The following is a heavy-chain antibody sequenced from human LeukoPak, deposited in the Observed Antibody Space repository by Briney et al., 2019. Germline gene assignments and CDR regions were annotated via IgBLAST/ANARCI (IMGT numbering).Heavy chain of an antibody. CDR1: GFIFNTYS. CDR2: ISRTSETI. J-gene: IGHJ4*02. CDR3: ARVSTIFGVVSTFDY. Sequence: GGSLRLSCAASGFIFNTYSMSWVRQAPGKGLEWVSIISRTSETIFYADSVKGRFTISRDNAKNSLYLQMNSLRAEDTAVYYCARVSTIFGVVSTFDYWGQGTLVTVSS. V-gene: IGHV3-21*01. D-gene: IGHD3-3*01.